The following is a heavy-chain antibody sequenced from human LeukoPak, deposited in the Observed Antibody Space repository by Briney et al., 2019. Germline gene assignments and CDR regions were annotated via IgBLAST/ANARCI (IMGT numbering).Heavy chain of an antibody. CDR1: GGSISSSSYY. Sequence: PSETLSLTCTVSGGSISSSSYYWGWIRQPPGKGLGWIGSIYYSGSTYYNPSLKSRVTISVDTSKNQFSLKLSSVTAADTAVYYCAIFSLYYYGMDVWGQGTTVTVSS. J-gene: IGHJ6*02. CDR2: IYYSGST. CDR3: AIFSLYYYGMDV. D-gene: IGHD3-3*01. V-gene: IGHV4-39*01.